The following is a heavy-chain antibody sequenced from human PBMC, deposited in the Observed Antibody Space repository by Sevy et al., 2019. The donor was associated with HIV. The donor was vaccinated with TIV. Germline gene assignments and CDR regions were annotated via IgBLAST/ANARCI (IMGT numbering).Heavy chain of an antibody. CDR1: GGTFSSYA. CDR3: ARTDLNRGWFDP. J-gene: IGHJ5*02. CDR2: IIPIFGTA. V-gene: IGHV1-69*06. Sequence: ASVKVSCKASGGTFSSYAISWVRQAPGQGLEWMGGIIPIFGTANYAQKFQGRVTITADKSTSTAYMELSSLRSEDTAVYYWARTDLNRGWFDPWGQGTLVTVSS.